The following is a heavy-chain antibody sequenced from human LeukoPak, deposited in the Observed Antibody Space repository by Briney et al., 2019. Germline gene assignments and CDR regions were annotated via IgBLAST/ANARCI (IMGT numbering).Heavy chain of an antibody. CDR3: ARHPTVTTKGPPDY. Sequence: KDGESLKISCQASGYSFTSSWIGWARQMPGKGLEWMAIINPGDSDTRYSPSFQGQVTISADKSISTVYLQWGSLKASDTAMYYCARHPTVTTKGPPDYWGQGTLVTVSS. V-gene: IGHV5-51*01. CDR2: INPGDSDT. J-gene: IGHJ4*02. D-gene: IGHD4-17*01. CDR1: GYSFTSSW.